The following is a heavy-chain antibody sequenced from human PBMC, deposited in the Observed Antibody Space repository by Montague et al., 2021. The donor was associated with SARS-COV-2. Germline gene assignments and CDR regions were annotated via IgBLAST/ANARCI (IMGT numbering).Heavy chain of an antibody. CDR3: AGGLGVAVMKRFDY. CDR1: GAPISSYY. D-gene: IGHD3-3*01. Sequence: SETLSLTCTASGAPISSYYWCWVRLRPAPGLERVWVVRHYGSASSYSYLTRRITISVYTYTNRFSLKLDSMSVAATAVSYCAGGLGVAVMKRFDYWGQGSLVTVSS. V-gene: IGHV4-34*01. J-gene: IGHJ4*02. CDR2: VRHYGSA.